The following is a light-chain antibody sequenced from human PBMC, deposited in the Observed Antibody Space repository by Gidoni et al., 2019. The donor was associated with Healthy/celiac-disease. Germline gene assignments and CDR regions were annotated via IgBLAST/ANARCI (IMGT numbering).Light chain of an antibody. CDR2: DAS. CDR3: QQRSNWTPT. Sequence: EIVLTQSPATLYLSPGERATLSCRASQSVSSYLAWYQQKPGQAPRLLIYDASNRATGIPARFSGSGSGTDFTLTISSLGPEDFAVYYCQQRSNWTPTFXGXTKVEIK. J-gene: IGKJ4*01. V-gene: IGKV3-11*01. CDR1: QSVSSY.